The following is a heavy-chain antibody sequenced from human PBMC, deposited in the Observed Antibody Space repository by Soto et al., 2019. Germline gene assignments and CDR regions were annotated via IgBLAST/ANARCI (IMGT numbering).Heavy chain of an antibody. CDR2: IWSDGSTE. J-gene: IGHJ5*02. CDR1: GFTFDRYG. V-gene: IGHV3-33*01. Sequence: GESLKISCAASGFTFDRYGMHWVRQAPGKGLEWVAVIWSDGSTEYYADSVKGRFTISRDNSKNTMYLQMNSLRGEDTGVYYCERGRIPSDIFDSFDPWGQGTLVTVSS. CDR3: ERGRIPSDIFDSFDP. D-gene: IGHD2-2*01.